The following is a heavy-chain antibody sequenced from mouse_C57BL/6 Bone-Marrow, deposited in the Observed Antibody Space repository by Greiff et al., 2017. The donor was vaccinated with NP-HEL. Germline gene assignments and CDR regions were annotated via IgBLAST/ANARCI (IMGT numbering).Heavy chain of an antibody. CDR3: ARDTV. J-gene: IGHJ1*03. V-gene: IGHV1-69*01. CDR2: IDPSDSYT. Sequence: QVQLQQSGAELVMPGASVKLSCKASGYTFTSYWMHWVKQRPGQGLEWIGEIDPSDSYTNYNQKFKGKSTLTVDKSSSTAYMQLSSLTSEDSAVYYCARDTVWGTGTTVTVSS. CDR1: GYTFTSYW.